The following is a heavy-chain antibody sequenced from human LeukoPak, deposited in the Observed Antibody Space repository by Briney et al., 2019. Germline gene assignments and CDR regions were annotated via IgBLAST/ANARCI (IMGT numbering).Heavy chain of an antibody. V-gene: IGHV1-18*01. Sequence: VASVKVSCKASGYTFTSYDISWVRLAPGQELEWMGWVSAYNGNTNYAQKLQGRLAMTTDTSTSTAYMELRSLRSDDTAVYYCAREGYCSGGSCPSWFDPWGQGTLVTVSS. CDR2: VSAYNGNT. J-gene: IGHJ5*02. CDR3: AREGYCSGGSCPSWFDP. CDR1: GYTFTSYD. D-gene: IGHD2-15*01.